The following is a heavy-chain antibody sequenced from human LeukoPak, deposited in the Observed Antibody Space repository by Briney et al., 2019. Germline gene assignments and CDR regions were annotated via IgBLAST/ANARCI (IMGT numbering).Heavy chain of an antibody. CDR3: AREEDYGSGSRNYYYYYYMDV. CDR1: GFTFSNAW. J-gene: IGHJ6*03. Sequence: GGSLRLSCAASGFTFSNAWMHWVRQAPGKGLVWVSRINSDGSSTSYADSVKGRFTISRDNAKNTLYLQMNSLRAEDTAVYYCAREEDYGSGSRNYYYYYYMDVWGKGTTVTISS. D-gene: IGHD3-10*01. CDR2: INSDGSST. V-gene: IGHV3-74*01.